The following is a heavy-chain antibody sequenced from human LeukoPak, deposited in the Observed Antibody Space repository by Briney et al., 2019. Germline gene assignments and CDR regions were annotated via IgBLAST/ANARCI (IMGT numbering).Heavy chain of an antibody. D-gene: IGHD1-1*01. Sequence: GGSLRLSCAASRFTVSSNYMSWVRQAPGKGLEWVSVIYSGNSTYYADSVRGRFTISRDNSKNTLYLQMNSLRVEDTAVYYCAKEVQVERRKDGFDIWGQGTMVTVSS. V-gene: IGHV3-66*01. CDR3: AKEVQVERRKDGFDI. CDR1: RFTVSSNY. J-gene: IGHJ3*02. CDR2: IYSGNST.